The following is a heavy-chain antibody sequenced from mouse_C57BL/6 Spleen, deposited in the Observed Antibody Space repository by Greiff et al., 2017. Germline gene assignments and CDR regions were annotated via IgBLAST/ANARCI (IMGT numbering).Heavy chain of an antibody. CDR1: GYTFTTYP. CDR3: ARGYNYDGAWFAY. D-gene: IGHD2-12*01. CDR2: FHPYNDDT. J-gene: IGHJ3*01. V-gene: IGHV1-47*01. Sequence: VQLQQSGAELVKPGASVKMSCKASGYTFTTYPIEWMKQNHGKSLEWIGNFHPYNDDTKYNEKFKGKATLTVEKSSSTVYLELSRLTSDDSAVDYCARGYNYDGAWFAYWGQGTLVTVSA.